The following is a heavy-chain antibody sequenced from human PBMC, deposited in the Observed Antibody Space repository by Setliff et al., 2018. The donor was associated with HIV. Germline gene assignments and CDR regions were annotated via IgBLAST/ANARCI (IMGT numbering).Heavy chain of an antibody. CDR2: ICYSATT. J-gene: IGHJ4*02. CDR3: ARRSGAAVFYYFDY. CDR1: GGSISSSNYY. V-gene: IGHV4-39*07. Sequence: SETLSLTCTVSGGSISSSNYYWGWIRQPPGKGLEWIGTICYSATTNYNPSLKNRVAISVDTSKNQFSLKLTSVTPADTAVYYCARRSGAAVFYYFDYWGQGTLVTVSS. D-gene: IGHD6-13*01.